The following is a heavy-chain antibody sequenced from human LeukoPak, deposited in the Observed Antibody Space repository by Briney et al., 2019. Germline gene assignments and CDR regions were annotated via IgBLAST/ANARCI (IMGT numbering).Heavy chain of an antibody. Sequence: PGGSLRLSCAASGFTFSSYSMNWVRQAPGKGLEWVAVIPYDGSNKYYADSVKGRFTISRDNSKNTLYLQMNSLRAEDTAVYYCARDEAAFESYYDFWSGYYTDYWGQGTLVTVSS. CDR3: ARDEAAFESYYDFWSGYYTDY. V-gene: IGHV3-30*03. CDR1: GFTFSSYS. J-gene: IGHJ4*02. CDR2: IPYDGSNK. D-gene: IGHD3-3*01.